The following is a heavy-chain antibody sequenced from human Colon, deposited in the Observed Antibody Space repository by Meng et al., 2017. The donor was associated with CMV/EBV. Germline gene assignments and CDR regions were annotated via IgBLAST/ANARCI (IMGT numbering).Heavy chain of an antibody. V-gene: IGHV3-21*01. CDR1: GFTFSSYS. CDR3: ARGLWFGELLGGYYYGMDV. CDR2: ISSSSSYI. J-gene: IGHJ6*02. Sequence: LSLTCAASGFTFSSYSMNWVRQAPGKGLEWVSSISSSSSYIYYADSVKGRFTISRDNAKNSLYLQMNSLRAEDTAVYYCARGLWFGELLGGYYYGMDVWGQGTTVTVSS. D-gene: IGHD3-10*01.